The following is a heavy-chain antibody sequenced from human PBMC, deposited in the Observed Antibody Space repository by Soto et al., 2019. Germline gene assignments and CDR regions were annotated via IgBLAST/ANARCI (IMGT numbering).Heavy chain of an antibody. Sequence: SETLSLTCTVSGGSISDYYWSWIRQPPGKGLEWIGYIYYTGTTSYNPSLKSRVTISVDTSRNQFSLRLTSVTAADTAVYYCAGERGVWFGDLLPPGCFVPWCQATLLTVFS. D-gene: IGHD3-10*01. V-gene: IGHV4-59*01. J-gene: IGHJ5*02. CDR3: AGERGVWFGDLLPPGCFVP. CDR1: GGSISDYY. CDR2: IYYTGTT.